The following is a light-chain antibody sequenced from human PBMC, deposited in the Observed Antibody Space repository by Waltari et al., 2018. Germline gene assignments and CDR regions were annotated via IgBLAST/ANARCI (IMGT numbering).Light chain of an antibody. Sequence: DIQLTQSPSFLSASVGDRVTITCRSSVGINSYLAWYQQKPVRAPKLLIYAASTLQSGVPSRFSGSGSGTEFNLTISSLQPEDFATYYCQQLNSNPWTFGQGTKVELK. CDR3: QQLNSNPWT. J-gene: IGKJ1*01. CDR2: AAS. V-gene: IGKV1-9*01. CDR1: VGINSY.